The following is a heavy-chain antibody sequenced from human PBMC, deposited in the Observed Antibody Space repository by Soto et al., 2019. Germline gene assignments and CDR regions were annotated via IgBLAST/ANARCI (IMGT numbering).Heavy chain of an antibody. D-gene: IGHD6-19*01. Sequence: SQTLSLTCAISGDSVSSNSAAWNWIRQSPSRGLEWLGRTYYRSKWYNDYAVSVKSRITTNPGTSKNQFSLQLNSVTPEDTAVYYCAREGLLIEKWLVSTSAFDIRGQGTMVTVS. V-gene: IGHV6-1*01. CDR3: AREGLLIEKWLVSTSAFDI. CDR2: TYYRSKWYN. CDR1: GDSVSSNSAA. J-gene: IGHJ3*02.